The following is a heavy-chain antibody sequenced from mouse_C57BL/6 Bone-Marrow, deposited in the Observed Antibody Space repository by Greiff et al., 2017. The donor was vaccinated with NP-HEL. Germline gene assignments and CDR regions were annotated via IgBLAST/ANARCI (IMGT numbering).Heavy chain of an antibody. CDR1: GFTFSDYG. CDR3: AREKDYDYDRAFAY. V-gene: IGHV5-17*01. J-gene: IGHJ3*01. D-gene: IGHD2-4*01. Sequence: EVMLVESGGGLVKPGGSLKLSCAASGFTFSDYGMHWVRQAPEKGLEWVAYISSGSSTIYYADTVKGRFTISRDNAKNTLFLQMTSLRSEDTAMYYCAREKDYDYDRAFAYRGQGTLVTVSA. CDR2: ISSGSSTI.